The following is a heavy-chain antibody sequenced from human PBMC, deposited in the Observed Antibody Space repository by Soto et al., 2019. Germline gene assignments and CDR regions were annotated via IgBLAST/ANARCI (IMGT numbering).Heavy chain of an antibody. Sequence: ASVKVSCKASGYTFTSYYMHWVRQAPGQGLEWMGIINPSGGSTSYAQKFQGRVTMSKDTSTSTVYMEVSSLRSEDTAVYYCAREPPNTSLFDCWGQGTQVTVSS. CDR1: GYTFTSYY. J-gene: IGHJ4*02. CDR3: AREPPNTSLFDC. CDR2: INPSGGST. V-gene: IGHV1-46*01. D-gene: IGHD7-27*01.